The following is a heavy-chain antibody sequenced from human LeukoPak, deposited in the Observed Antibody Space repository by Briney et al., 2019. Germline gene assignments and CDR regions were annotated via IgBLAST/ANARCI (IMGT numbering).Heavy chain of an antibody. D-gene: IGHD6-19*01. Sequence: SVKVSCKASGGTFSSHAINWVRQAPGQGLEWMARIIPILDITNYAQKFQGRVTIIADKSTSTAYMELSSLRSEDTAVYYCAREVVVAGIPNFDYWGQGTLVTVSS. CDR2: IIPILDIT. J-gene: IGHJ4*02. V-gene: IGHV1-69*04. CDR3: AREVVVAGIPNFDY. CDR1: GGTFSSHA.